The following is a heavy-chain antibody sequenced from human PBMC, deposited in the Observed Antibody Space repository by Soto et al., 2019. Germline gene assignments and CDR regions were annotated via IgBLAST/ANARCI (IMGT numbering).Heavy chain of an antibody. Sequence: QVQPQESGPGLVKPPATLSLTSAVSGVSINSPNWWNWVRQLPGKALEWTAGIHHSGSSNYNPSLKRLLTLPGDKSENGLSPKLNPVTAGDAAVYLCGRAYSRGSPIDLLGQGGLVTVS. CDR2: IHHSGSS. V-gene: IGHV4-4*01. CDR1: GVSINSPNW. CDR3: GRAYSRGSPIDL. J-gene: IGHJ5*02. D-gene: IGHD4-4*01.